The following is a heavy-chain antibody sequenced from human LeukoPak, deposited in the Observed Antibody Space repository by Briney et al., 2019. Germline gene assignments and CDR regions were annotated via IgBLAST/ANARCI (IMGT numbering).Heavy chain of an antibody. CDR1: GFTVSSNY. CDR2: IYSGGST. CDR3: AKDLVPGYYDSSGPDY. Sequence: GGSLRLSCAASGFTVSSNYMSWVRQAPGKGLEWVSVIYSGGSTYYADSVKGRFTISRDNSKNTLYLQMNSLRAEDTAVYYCAKDLVPGYYDSSGPDYWGQGTLVTVSS. V-gene: IGHV3-66*01. D-gene: IGHD3-22*01. J-gene: IGHJ4*02.